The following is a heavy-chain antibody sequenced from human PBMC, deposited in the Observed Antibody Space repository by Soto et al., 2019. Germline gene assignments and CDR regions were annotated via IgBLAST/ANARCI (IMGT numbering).Heavy chain of an antibody. CDR1: GFIISGAW. J-gene: IGHJ4*02. D-gene: IGHD1-26*01. Sequence: EVQLVESGGGLVKPGGSLRLSCAASGFIISGAWMNWVRQAPGKGLEWVGRIKTKAHGETTDYAAPVKGRFTISRDDSENTLSLQMSSLTIEDTAVYFCTTGSVEGYWGQGTLVTVSS. CDR2: IKTKAHGETT. CDR3: TTGSVEGY. V-gene: IGHV3-15*07.